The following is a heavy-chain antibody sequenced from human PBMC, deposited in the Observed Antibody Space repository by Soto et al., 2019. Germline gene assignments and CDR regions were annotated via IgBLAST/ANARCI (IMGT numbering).Heavy chain of an antibody. V-gene: IGHV1-69*06. D-gene: IGHD5-18*01. Sequence: QVQLVQSGAEVKKPGSSVKVSCKTSGGSQATRWVGQAPGHRPEGLGGIIGVFPTTNKAEKFEGRVTITADKSTGPAYMELSSLTSVDTAVYYCATVGPPLSGAFTYGYEGPFDYWGQGILVIVSS. J-gene: IGHJ4*02. CDR1: GGSQA. CDR2: IIGVFPTT. CDR3: ATVGPPLSGAFTYGYEGPFDY.